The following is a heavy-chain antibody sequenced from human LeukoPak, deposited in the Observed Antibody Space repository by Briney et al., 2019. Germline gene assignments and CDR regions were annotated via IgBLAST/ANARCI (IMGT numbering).Heavy chain of an antibody. J-gene: IGHJ4*02. V-gene: IGHV3-49*04. CDR1: GFIFSTCA. CDR2: IRSKAYGETT. CDR3: ARGLGYSNSWYSSFDY. D-gene: IGHD6-13*01. Sequence: GGSLRLSCAASGFIFSTCAMSWVRQAPGKGLEWVGFIRSKAYGETTEYAGSVKGRFTISRDDSKSIAYLQMNSLNTEDTAVYYCARGLGYSNSWYSSFDYWGQGTLVTVSS.